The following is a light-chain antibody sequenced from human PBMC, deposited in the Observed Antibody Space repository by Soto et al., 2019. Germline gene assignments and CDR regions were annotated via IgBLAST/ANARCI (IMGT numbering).Light chain of an antibody. CDR1: QDVDNNF. Sequence: EIVLTQSPGTLSLSPGEGATLSCRASQDVDNNFLAWYQQRPGQAPRLLIYASSRRATGIPDRFSGSGSGSDFTLTISRVGPEDIAVYFCHQYYSSITFGGGTKVEVQ. CDR3: HQYYSSIT. CDR2: ASS. V-gene: IGKV3-20*01. J-gene: IGKJ4*02.